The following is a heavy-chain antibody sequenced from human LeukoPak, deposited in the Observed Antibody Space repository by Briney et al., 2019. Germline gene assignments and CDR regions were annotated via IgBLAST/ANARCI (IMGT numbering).Heavy chain of an antibody. V-gene: IGHV4-39*07. Sequence: PSETLSLTCTVSGGSFSSNSYYWGWTRHPPGKGLDWIGSMYYSGSTYYNPSLKSRVTISIDTSKNQFSLKLNSVTAADTAVYYCARGTPPSSSCYDYWGQGTLVTVSS. J-gene: IGHJ4*02. CDR1: GGSFSSNSYY. CDR2: MYYSGST. D-gene: IGHD6-13*01. CDR3: ARGTPPSSSCYDY.